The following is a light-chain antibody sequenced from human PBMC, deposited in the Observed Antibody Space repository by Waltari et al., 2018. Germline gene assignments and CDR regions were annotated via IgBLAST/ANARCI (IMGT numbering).Light chain of an antibody. V-gene: IGKV4-1*01. CDR3: QQYYSTPLT. CDR2: WAS. J-gene: IGKJ2*01. Sequence: DIVMTQSPDSLAVSLGERATINCKSSQSVLYSSNNKNYLAWYQQKPGQPPKLLMYWASTRESAVPDRFSGGGSGTDFTLTISSLQAEDVAVYYCQQYYSTPLTFGQGTKLEIK. CDR1: QSVLYSSNNKNY.